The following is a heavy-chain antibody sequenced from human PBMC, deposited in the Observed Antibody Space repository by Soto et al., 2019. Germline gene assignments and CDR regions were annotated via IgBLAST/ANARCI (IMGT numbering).Heavy chain of an antibody. CDR1: GFTFSSYE. CDR3: ERADSPHCPYYYYGMDV. D-gene: IGHD2-21*02. CDR2: ISSSGSTI. V-gene: IGHV3-48*03. Sequence: EVQLVESGGGLVQPGGSLRLSCAASGFTFSSYEMNWVRQAPGKGLEWVSYISSSGSTIYYADSVKGRFTISRDNAKNSLYLQMNSLRAEDTAVYYCERADSPHCPYYYYGMDVWGQGTTVTVSS. J-gene: IGHJ6*02.